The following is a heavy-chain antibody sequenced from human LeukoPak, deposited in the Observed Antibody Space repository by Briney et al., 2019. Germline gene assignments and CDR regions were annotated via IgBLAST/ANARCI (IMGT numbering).Heavy chain of an antibody. J-gene: IGHJ5*02. D-gene: IGHD6-6*01. Sequence: SETLSLTCTVSGGSISSHYWSWIRQPPGKGLEGIGDIYYSGRTNYNPSLKSRGTISVDKCKNQFSLKLSSVTAADTAVYYCARALPPSSSSSNWFDPWGQGTLVTVSS. V-gene: IGHV4-59*11. CDR2: IYYSGRT. CDR1: GGSISSHY. CDR3: ARALPPSSSSSNWFDP.